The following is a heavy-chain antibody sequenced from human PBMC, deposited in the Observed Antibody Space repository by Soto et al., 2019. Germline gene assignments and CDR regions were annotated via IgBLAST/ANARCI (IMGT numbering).Heavy chain of an antibody. V-gene: IGHV1-69*13. CDR2: IIPIFGTA. D-gene: IGHD2-2*01. Sequence: SVKVSCKASGGTFSSYAISWVRQAPGQGLDWMGGIIPIFGTANYAQKFQGRVTITADESTSTAYMELSSLRSEDTAVYYCARDFVVVPAAVDYGMDVWGQGTTVTVSS. CDR3: ARDFVVVPAAVDYGMDV. CDR1: GGTFSSYA. J-gene: IGHJ6*02.